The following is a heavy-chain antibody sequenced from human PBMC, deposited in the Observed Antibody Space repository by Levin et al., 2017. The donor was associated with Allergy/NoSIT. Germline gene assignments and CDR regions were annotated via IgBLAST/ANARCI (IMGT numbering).Heavy chain of an antibody. D-gene: IGHD3-9*01. CDR1: GGSFSDYN. J-gene: IGHJ6*02. CDR2: ITHSGST. V-gene: IGHV4-34*01. Sequence: SETLSLTCAVYGGSFSDYNWSWIRQPPGKGLQWIGEITHSGSTTYTPSLKSRVTILVDTSKNEISLRLSSATAADTAVYYCARVRVILTGYYRGSQASYYYGMDVWGQGTTVTGSS. CDR3: ARVRVILTGYYRGSQASYYYGMDV.